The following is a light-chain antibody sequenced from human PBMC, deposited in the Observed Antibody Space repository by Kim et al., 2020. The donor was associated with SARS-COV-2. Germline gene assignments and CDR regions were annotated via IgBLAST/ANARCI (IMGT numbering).Light chain of an antibody. V-gene: IGKV1-5*03. CDR3: QQYNTYPWT. CDR2: RAS. J-gene: IGKJ1*01. Sequence: ASVGARVTIPCRASQSISSWLAWYQQRQGKAPKVLIYRASDLEGGVPSRFSGSVSGTEFTLTISSLQPDDFATYYCQQYNTYPWTFGQGTKVDIK. CDR1: QSISSW.